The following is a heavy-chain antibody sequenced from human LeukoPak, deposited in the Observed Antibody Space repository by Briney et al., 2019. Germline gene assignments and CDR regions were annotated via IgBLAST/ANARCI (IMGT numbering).Heavy chain of an antibody. CDR2: NYPGDSDN. V-gene: IGHV5-51*01. CDR1: GSRFTSYW. Sequence: RGASLKISCKGSGSRFTSYWIGWVRQMPGKGLEWMGNNYPGDSDNRYSPSFQGQVTSSADKSISTAYLQWSSLKASDNAMYYCARLGGYSYGEVDYWGQGTLVTVSS. D-gene: IGHD5-18*01. CDR3: ARLGGYSYGEVDY. J-gene: IGHJ4*02.